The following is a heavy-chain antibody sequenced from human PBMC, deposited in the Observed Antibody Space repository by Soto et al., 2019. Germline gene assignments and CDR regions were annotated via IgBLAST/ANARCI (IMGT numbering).Heavy chain of an antibody. CDR1: GFTFSSYA. CDR3: AKRSRGWYFDL. J-gene: IGHJ2*01. CDR2: ISGSGGST. Sequence: EVQLLEAGGGLVQPGGSLRLSCAASGFTFSSYAMSWVRQAPGKGLEWVSVISGSGGSTYYANSVKGRFTISRDNSKNTLYLQMNSLRAEDTAVYYCAKRSRGWYFDLWGRGTLVTVSS. V-gene: IGHV3-23*01. D-gene: IGHD1-26*01.